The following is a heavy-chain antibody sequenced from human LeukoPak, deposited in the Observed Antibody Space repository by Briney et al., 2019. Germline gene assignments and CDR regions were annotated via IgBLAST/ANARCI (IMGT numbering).Heavy chain of an antibody. J-gene: IGHJ6*04. CDR1: GGSISSSSYY. D-gene: IGHD4-23*01. CDR3: ARHPSMTTVVMDV. V-gene: IGHV4-39*01. Sequence: SETLSLTCTVSGGSISSSSYYWGWIRQPPGKGLEWIGSIYYSGSTYYNPSLTSRVTISVDTSKNQFSLKLSSVTAADTAMFYCARHPSMTTVVMDVWGKGTTVTVSS. CDR2: IYYSGST.